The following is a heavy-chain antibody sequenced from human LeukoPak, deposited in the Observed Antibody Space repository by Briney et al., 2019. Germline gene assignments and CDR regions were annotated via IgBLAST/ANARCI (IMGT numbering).Heavy chain of an antibody. CDR3: ARDPGAYGDYVFRYFYYYGMDV. CDR2: SSSSSSYI. Sequence: GGSLRLSCAASGFTFSSYSMNWVRQAPGKGLEWVSSSSSSSSYIYYADSVKGRFTISRDNAKNSLYLQMNSLRAEDTAVYYCARDPGAYGDYVFRYFYYYGMDVWGQGTTVTVSS. D-gene: IGHD4-17*01. J-gene: IGHJ6*02. CDR1: GFTFSSYS. V-gene: IGHV3-21*01.